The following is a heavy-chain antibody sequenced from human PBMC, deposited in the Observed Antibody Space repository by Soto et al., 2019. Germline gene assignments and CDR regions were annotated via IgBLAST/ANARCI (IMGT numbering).Heavy chain of an antibody. CDR1: GSSIGSGGW. J-gene: IGHJ5*02. Sequence: XETLSLTCSVSGSSIGSGGWWSWVRQPPGKGLEWIAEIFHDGNTNYSPSLKSRVTISVDKSQNQFSLNVYSVTAADTAVYYCARHEGWTGPDQWGQGTLVTVSS. CDR3: ARHEGWTGPDQ. CDR2: IFHDGNT. D-gene: IGHD2-8*02. V-gene: IGHV4-4*02.